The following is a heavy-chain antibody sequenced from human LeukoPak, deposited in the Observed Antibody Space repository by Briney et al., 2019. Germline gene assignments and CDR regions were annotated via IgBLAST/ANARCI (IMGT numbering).Heavy chain of an antibody. CDR3: ARLPAGSGYSFDY. D-gene: IGHD3-22*01. CDR2: IYYSGST. V-gene: IGHV4-59*01. J-gene: IGHJ4*02. Sequence: SETLSITCTVSGGSISSYYWSWIRQPPGKGLEWIGYIYYSGSTNYNPSLKSRVTISVDTSKNQFSLKLSSVTAADTAVYYCARLPAGSGYSFDYWGQGSLVTVSS. CDR1: GGSISSYY.